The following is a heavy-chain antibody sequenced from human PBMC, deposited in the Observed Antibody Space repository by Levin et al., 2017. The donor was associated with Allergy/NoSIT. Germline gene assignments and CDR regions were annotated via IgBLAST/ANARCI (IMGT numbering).Heavy chain of an antibody. J-gene: IGHJ4*02. D-gene: IGHD6-19*01. CDR1: GFTFSSYA. V-gene: IGHV3-30*04. CDR2: ISYDGSNK. Sequence: GESLKISCAASGFTFSSYAMHWVRQAPGKGLEWVAVISYDGSNKYYADSVKGRFTISRDNSKNTLYLQMNSLRAEDTAVYYCARGGAVAGLLDYWGQGTLVTVSS. CDR3: ARGGAVAGLLDY.